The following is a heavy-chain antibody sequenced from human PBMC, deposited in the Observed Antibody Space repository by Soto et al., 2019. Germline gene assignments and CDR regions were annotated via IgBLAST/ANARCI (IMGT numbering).Heavy chain of an antibody. CDR1: GFTFSNAW. D-gene: IGHD3-3*01. CDR3: TTRITIFGVVISDY. CDR2: IKSKTDGGTT. Sequence: GGSLRLSCAASGFTFSNAWMNWVRQAPGKGLEWVGRIKSKTDGGTTDYAAPVKGRFTISRDDSKNTLYLQMNSLKTEDTAVYYCTTRITIFGVVISDYWGQGTLVTVSS. J-gene: IGHJ4*02. V-gene: IGHV3-15*07.